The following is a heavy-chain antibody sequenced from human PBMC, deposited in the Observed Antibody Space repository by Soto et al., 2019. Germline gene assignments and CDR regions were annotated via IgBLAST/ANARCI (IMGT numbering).Heavy chain of an antibody. V-gene: IGHV3-21*02. CDR3: ARSPGRDGYNHFEY. J-gene: IGHJ4*02. CDR2: ISYSSDYI. CDR1: GFTFSLYS. D-gene: IGHD5-12*01. Sequence: EVQLVESGGGLVKPGGSLRLSCAASGFTFSLYSMGWVRQAPGKGLEWLSSISYSSDYIYYADSVKGRFTISRENAKNSLYLQMNSLRAEDTAVYYCARSPGRDGYNHFEYWGQGILVTVSS.